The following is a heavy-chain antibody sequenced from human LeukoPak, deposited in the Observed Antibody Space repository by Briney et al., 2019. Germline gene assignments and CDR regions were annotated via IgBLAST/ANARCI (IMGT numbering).Heavy chain of an antibody. Sequence: SETLSLTCTVSGGSISSYYWSWIRQPPGKGLEWIGYIYYSGSTNYNPSLKSRVTISVDTSKNQFSLKLSSVTAADTAVYYCARSAYDSSGYLAVAHDYWGQGTLVTVSS. CDR1: GGSISSYY. J-gene: IGHJ4*02. D-gene: IGHD3-22*01. CDR3: ARSAYDSSGYLAVAHDY. V-gene: IGHV4-59*01. CDR2: IYYSGST.